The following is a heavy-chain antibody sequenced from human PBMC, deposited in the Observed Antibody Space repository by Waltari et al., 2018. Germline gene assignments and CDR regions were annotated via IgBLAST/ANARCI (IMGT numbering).Heavy chain of an antibody. Sequence: QMQLVQSGPEVKKPGTSVKFSCKASGFTFTSSAMQWVRQARGQRLEWIGWIVVGSGNTNYAQRFQERVTITRDMPTSTAYRELSSLRSEDPAVYYCAAVFLGNESLGDYWGQGTLVTVSS. D-gene: IGHD1-1*01. J-gene: IGHJ4*02. CDR1: GFTFTSSA. V-gene: IGHV1-58*02. CDR2: IVVGSGNT. CDR3: AAVFLGNESLGDY.